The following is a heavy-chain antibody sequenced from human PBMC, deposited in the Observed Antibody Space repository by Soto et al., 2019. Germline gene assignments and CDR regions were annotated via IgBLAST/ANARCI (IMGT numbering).Heavy chain of an antibody. CDR2: IGARGFPI. V-gene: IGHV3-48*04. CDR3: ATEPFDY. CDR1: GLDFGVYP. Sequence: EVQLVESGGGVMQPGGSLRLSCAASGLDFGVYPMNWVRQAPGKGLEWVSYIGARGFPIYYADSVRGRFAMSRDNANNSVFLQMDSLRVEDTAQYFCATEPFDYWGRGALVTVSS. J-gene: IGHJ4*02.